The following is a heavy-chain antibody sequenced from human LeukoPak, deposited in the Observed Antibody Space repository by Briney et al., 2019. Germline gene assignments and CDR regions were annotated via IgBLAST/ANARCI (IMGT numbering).Heavy chain of an antibody. V-gene: IGHV7-4-1*02. CDR3: AREGGYSSPADYYYYGMDV. CDR1: GYTFTSYA. CDR2: INTNTGNP. D-gene: IGHD6-19*01. J-gene: IGHJ6*02. Sequence: GASVKVSCKASGYTFTSYAMNWVRQAPGQGLEWMGWINTNTGNPTYAQGFTGRFVFSLDTSVSTAYLQISSLRAEDTAVYYCAREGGYSSPADYYYYGMDVWGQGTTVTVSS.